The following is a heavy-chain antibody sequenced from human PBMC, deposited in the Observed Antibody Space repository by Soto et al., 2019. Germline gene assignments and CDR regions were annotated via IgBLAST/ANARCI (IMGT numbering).Heavy chain of an antibody. Sequence: QVQLVESGGGVVQPGRSLRLSCAASGFTFSNYIMHWVRQAPGKGLEWVAIILHDGNNKYYADSVKGRFTISRDNSKNTLYLQRNSLRNEDTVIYYWARDDEGGSYCDLGYWGQGTLVTVSS. D-gene: IGHD3-10*01. CDR2: ILHDGNNK. CDR3: ARDDEGGSYCDLGY. V-gene: IGHV3-30-3*01. J-gene: IGHJ4*02. CDR1: GFTFSNYI.